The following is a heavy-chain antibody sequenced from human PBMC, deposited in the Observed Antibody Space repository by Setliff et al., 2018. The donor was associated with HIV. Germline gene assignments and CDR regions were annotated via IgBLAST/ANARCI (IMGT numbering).Heavy chain of an antibody. CDR3: ARDVAWGDYYYYMDV. CDR2: IYTSGST. Sequence: SETLSLTCTVSGGSISSYYWSWIRQPAGKGLEWIGRIYTSGSTNYNPSLKSRVTMSVDTSKNQFSLKLNSVTVADTAVYFCARDVAWGDYYYYMDVWGKGTTVTVSS. J-gene: IGHJ6*03. V-gene: IGHV4-4*07. CDR1: GGSISSYY. D-gene: IGHD3-16*01.